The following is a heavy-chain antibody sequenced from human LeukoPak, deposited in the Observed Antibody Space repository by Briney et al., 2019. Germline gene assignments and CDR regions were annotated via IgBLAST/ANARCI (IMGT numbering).Heavy chain of an antibody. J-gene: IGHJ4*02. CDR2: IQYDGINK. D-gene: IGHD2-21*02. CDR3: VKSSSSQTAEDF. CDR1: GFDFSNYG. V-gene: IGHV3-30*02. Sequence: GGSLRLSCAASGFDFSNYGMHWVRQAPGKGLEWVTFIQYDGINKYYGDSVRGRFTISRDNSKNTLYLQMHSLRVEDTAMYYCVKSSSSQTAEDFWGQGTLVTFSS.